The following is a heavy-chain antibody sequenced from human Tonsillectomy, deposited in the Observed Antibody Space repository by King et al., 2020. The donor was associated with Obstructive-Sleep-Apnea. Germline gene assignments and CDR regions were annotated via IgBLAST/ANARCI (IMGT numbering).Heavy chain of an antibody. CDR1: GGSIGSGGNY. Sequence: VQLQESGPGLVKPSQTLSLTCSVSGGSIGSGGNYWSWIRQHPGKGLEWIGYIYYSGSTYYSPSLKSRVSISGDTSKNQFSLKLSSVTAADTAVYYCAGFSTSCYFRGGDCYSYWGQGTLVTVSS. CDR3: AGFSTSCYFRGGDCYSY. V-gene: IGHV4-31*03. CDR2: IYYSGST. D-gene: IGHD2-21*02. J-gene: IGHJ4*02.